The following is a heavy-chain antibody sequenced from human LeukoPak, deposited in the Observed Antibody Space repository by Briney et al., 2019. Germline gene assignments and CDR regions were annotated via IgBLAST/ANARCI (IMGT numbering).Heavy chain of an antibody. CDR2: IYYSGST. CDR3: ARDRVGRLKYYFDY. D-gene: IGHD3-16*01. V-gene: IGHV4-39*02. J-gene: IGHJ4*02. CDR1: GGSISSSSYY. Sequence: SETLSLTCTVSGGSISSSSYYWGWIRQPPGKGLEWIGSIYYSGSTYYNPSLKSRVTISVDTSKNQFSLKLSSVTAADTAVYYCARDRVGRLKYYFDYWGQGTLVTVSS.